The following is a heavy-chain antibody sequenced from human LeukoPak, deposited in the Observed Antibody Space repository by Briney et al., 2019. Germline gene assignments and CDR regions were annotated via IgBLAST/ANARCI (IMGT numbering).Heavy chain of an antibody. V-gene: IGHV4-59*01. CDR2: IYYSGST. CDR3: AGGGGYCSSTSCYAWSRFDY. CDR1: GGSISSYY. Sequence: SETLSLTCTVSGGSISSYYWSWIRQPPGKGLEWIGYIYYSGSTNYNPSLKSRVTISVDTSKNQFSLKLSSVTAADTAVYYCAGGGGYCSSTSCYAWSRFDYWGQGTLVTVSS. D-gene: IGHD2-2*01. J-gene: IGHJ4*02.